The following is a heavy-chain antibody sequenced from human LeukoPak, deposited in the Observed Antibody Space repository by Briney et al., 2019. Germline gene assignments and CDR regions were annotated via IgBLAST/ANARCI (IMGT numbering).Heavy chain of an antibody. J-gene: IGHJ4*02. CDR3: ARLRMVRGVPSLDY. CDR1: GGSFSGYY. CDR2: INHSGST. D-gene: IGHD3-10*01. Sequence: SETLSLTCAVYGGSFSGYYWSWIRQPPGKGLAWIGEINHSGSTNYNPSLKSRVTISVDTSKNQFSLKLSSVTAADTAVYYCARLRMVRGVPSLDYWGQGTLVTVSS. V-gene: IGHV4-34*01.